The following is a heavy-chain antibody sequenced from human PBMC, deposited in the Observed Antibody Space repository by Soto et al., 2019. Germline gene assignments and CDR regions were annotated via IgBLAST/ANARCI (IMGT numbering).Heavy chain of an antibody. CDR2: IYYSGST. V-gene: IGHV4-39*01. Sequence: SETLSLTCTVSGGSISSSSYYWGWIRQPPGKGLEWIGSIYYSGSTYYNPSLKSRVTISVDTSKNQFSLMLSSVTAADAGVYSCANTDTSMTIFRLVTPRDYYVIDDCAQRTAVTVSS. CDR3: ANTDTSMTIFRLVTPRDYYVIDD. CDR1: GGSISSSSYY. D-gene: IGHD3-9*01. J-gene: IGHJ6*02.